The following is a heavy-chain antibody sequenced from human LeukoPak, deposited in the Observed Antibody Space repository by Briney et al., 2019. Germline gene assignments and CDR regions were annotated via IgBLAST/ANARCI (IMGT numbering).Heavy chain of an antibody. D-gene: IGHD2-2*01. J-gene: IGHJ4*02. Sequence: GGSLRLSCAASGFTFSSYSMNWVRQAPGKGLEWVSSISSSSTYIYYADAVKGRFTISRDNAKNSLYLQMNSLRAEDTAVYYCARDRYCSSTSCYFDYWGQGTLVTVYS. CDR3: ARDRYCSSTSCYFDY. CDR2: ISSSSTYI. CDR1: GFTFSSYS. V-gene: IGHV3-21*01.